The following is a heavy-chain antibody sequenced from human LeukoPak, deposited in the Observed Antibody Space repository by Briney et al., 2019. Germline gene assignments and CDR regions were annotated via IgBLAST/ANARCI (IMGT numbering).Heavy chain of an antibody. V-gene: IGHV1-18*01. Sequence: ASVKVSCKASGYTFTSYGITWVRQAPGQGLEWMGWISAYNGNTNYAQKLQGRVTMTTESSTSSAYMELRSLRSDDTAVYYCARGPHYVAYCGNDCPYYFDYWGQGTLVTVSS. CDR1: GYTFTSYG. D-gene: IGHD2-21*02. CDR2: ISAYNGNT. J-gene: IGHJ4*02. CDR3: ARGPHYVAYCGNDCPYYFDY.